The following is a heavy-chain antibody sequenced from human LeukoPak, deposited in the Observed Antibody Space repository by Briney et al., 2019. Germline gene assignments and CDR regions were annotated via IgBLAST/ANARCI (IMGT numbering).Heavy chain of an antibody. Sequence: PGGSLRLSCAASGFSFSTYAMNWVRQTPGKRLEWISGIGRRSNDIHYADSVKGRFTISRDNAKNSLFLQMNSLRAEDTAVYYCARDYWGSSDYWGQGTLVTVTS. V-gene: IGHV3-21*05. J-gene: IGHJ4*02. D-gene: IGHD7-27*01. CDR2: IGRRSNDI. CDR3: ARDYWGSSDY. CDR1: GFSFSTYA.